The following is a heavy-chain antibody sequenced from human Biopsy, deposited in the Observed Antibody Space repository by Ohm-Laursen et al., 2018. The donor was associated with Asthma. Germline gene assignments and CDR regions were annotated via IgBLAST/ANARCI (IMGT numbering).Heavy chain of an antibody. CDR3: ARTYFDFLTGQVHDAFDI. CDR1: GYTFTSYA. Sequence: GASVKVSCKASGYTFTSYAMHWVRQAPGQRLEWMGWINAGNGNTKYSQKFQGRVTITRDTSASTAYMELSSLRSEDTAVYYCARTYFDFLTGQVHDAFDIWGQGTMVTVSS. D-gene: IGHD3-9*01. CDR2: INAGNGNT. V-gene: IGHV1-3*01. J-gene: IGHJ3*02.